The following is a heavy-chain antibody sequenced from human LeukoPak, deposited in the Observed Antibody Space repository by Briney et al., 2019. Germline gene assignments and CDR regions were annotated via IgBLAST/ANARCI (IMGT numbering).Heavy chain of an antibody. D-gene: IGHD6-19*01. V-gene: IGHV3-64*01. Sequence: GGSLRLSCAASGFTFSSYAMHWVRQAPGKGLEYVSAISSNGGSTYYANSVKGRFTISRDNSKNTLYLQMGSLRAEDMAVYYCAKDWLETEYSSGWDYFDYWGQGTLVTVSS. CDR2: ISSNGGST. CDR1: GFTFSSYA. CDR3: AKDWLETEYSSGWDYFDY. J-gene: IGHJ4*02.